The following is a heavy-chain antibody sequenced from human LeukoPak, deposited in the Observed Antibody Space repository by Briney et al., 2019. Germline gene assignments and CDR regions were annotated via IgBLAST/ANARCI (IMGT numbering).Heavy chain of an antibody. CDR3: TTDIKWITMVRGVMNY. V-gene: IGHV3-23*01. CDR2: ISGSGGST. D-gene: IGHD3-10*01. Sequence: PGGSLRLSCTASGFTFSSYAMIWVRQAPGKGLEWVSAISGSGGSTYYADSVKGRFTISRDNSKNTLYLQMNSLKTEDTAVYYCTTDIKWITMVRGVMNYWGQGTLVTVSS. J-gene: IGHJ4*02. CDR1: GFTFSSYA.